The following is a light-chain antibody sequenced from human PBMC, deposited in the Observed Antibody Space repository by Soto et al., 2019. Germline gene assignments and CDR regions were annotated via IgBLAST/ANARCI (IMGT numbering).Light chain of an antibody. J-gene: IGKJ1*01. CDR2: KAS. Sequence: DIQMTQSPSTLSASVGDRVTITCRASESISSWLAWYQQKPGKAPKLLIHKASSLERGVPSRFSGSGSGTEFTRTISSLQLDDFATYYCQQYNNYLSTFGQGTKVEIK. CDR1: ESISSW. V-gene: IGKV1-5*03. CDR3: QQYNNYLST.